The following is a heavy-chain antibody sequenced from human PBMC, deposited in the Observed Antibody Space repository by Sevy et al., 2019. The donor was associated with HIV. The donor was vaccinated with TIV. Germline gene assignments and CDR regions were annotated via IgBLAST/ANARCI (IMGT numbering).Heavy chain of an antibody. CDR3: ARGKSGYGYGLDY. V-gene: IGHV3-66*01. CDR1: GFPVSSNY. J-gene: IGHJ4*02. CDR2: IYSDGST. Sequence: GGSLRLSCAASGFPVSSNYMSWVRQAPGKGLEWVSVIYSDGSTYHADSVKGRFTISRDNSKNTLYLQMNSLRVEDTAEYYCARGKSGYGYGLDYWGQGTLVTVSS. D-gene: IGHD5-18*01.